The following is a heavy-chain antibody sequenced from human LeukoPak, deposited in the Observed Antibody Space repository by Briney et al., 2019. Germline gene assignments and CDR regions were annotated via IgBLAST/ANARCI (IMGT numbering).Heavy chain of an antibody. Sequence: GASVKVSCKASGYTFTGYYMHWVRQAPGQGLEWMGWINPNSGGTNYAQKFQGRVTMTRDTSISTAYMELSRLRSDDTAVYYCARSLTMVRGVITPLCYWGQGTLVTVSS. J-gene: IGHJ4*02. D-gene: IGHD3-10*01. CDR2: INPNSGGT. CDR3: ARSLTMVRGVITPLCY. V-gene: IGHV1-2*02. CDR1: GYTFTGYY.